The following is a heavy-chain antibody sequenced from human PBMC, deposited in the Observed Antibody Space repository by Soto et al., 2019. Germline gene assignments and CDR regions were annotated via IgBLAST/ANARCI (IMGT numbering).Heavy chain of an antibody. CDR3: ARAGDSSVGDAFDI. D-gene: IGHD3-22*01. J-gene: IGHJ3*02. Sequence: VASVKVSCKASGYTFTGYYMHWVRQAPGQGLEWMGWINPNSGGTNYAQKFQGRVTMTRDTSISTAYMELSRLRSDDTAVYYCARAGDSSVGDAFDIWGQGTMVTVSS. CDR2: INPNSGGT. CDR1: GYTFTGYY. V-gene: IGHV1-2*02.